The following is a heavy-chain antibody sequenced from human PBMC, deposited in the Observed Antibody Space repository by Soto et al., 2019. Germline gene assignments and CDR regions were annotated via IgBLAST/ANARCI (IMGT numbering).Heavy chain of an antibody. D-gene: IGHD5-18*01. CDR2: IIPIFGTA. CDR3: ARDKDTALKNYYYYYGMDV. J-gene: IGHJ6*02. Sequence: GASVKVSCKASGGTFSSYAISWVRQAPGQGLEWMGGIIPIFGTANYAQKFQGRVTITADKSTSTAYMELSSLRSEDTAVYYCARDKDTALKNYYYYYGMDVWGQGTTVTVSS. V-gene: IGHV1-69*06. CDR1: GGTFSSYA.